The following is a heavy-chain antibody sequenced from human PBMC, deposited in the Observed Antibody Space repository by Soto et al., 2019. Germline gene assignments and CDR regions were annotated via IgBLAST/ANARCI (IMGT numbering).Heavy chain of an antibody. D-gene: IGHD6-19*01. Sequence: SETLSLTCSVSGADINTYSWTWIRQPAGKGLEWIGRIYTSASINYNPSLKGRVTLSVDTSTNQVSLRLASVTAADTAIYYCARDREAGYNSYYGMDVWGQGTTVTVSS. J-gene: IGHJ6*02. V-gene: IGHV4-4*07. CDR2: IYTSASI. CDR1: GADINTYS. CDR3: ARDREAGYNSYYGMDV.